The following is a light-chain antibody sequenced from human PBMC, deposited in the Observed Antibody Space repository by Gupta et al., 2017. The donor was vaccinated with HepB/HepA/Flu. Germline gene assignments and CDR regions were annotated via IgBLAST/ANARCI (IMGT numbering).Light chain of an antibody. J-gene: IGLJ2*01. CDR1: SRDVGYYDY. Sequence: QSALAQPASVSGSPGQWITISCTGTSRDVGYYDYVSWYQQHPGKAPQLMIYDVSYRPSGVSNRFSGSKSGNTASLTISGLQAEDEADYYCSSYTRDNTLVFGGGTKLTV. CDR3: SSYTRDNTLV. V-gene: IGLV2-14*01. CDR2: DVS.